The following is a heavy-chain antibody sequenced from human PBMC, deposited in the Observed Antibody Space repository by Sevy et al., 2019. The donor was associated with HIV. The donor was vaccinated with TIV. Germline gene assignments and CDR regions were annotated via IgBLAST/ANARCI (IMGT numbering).Heavy chain of an antibody. CDR1: GYSFATYW. D-gene: IGHD1-1*01. CDR2: IYPDDSDT. V-gene: IGHV5-51*01. J-gene: IGHJ6*02. CDR3: ARGARGTLPSFYYYTLNV. Sequence: GESLKISCKGSGYSFATYWIAWVRQMPGKGLEWMGIIYPDDSDTSYSLSFQGQVTISADKSISTAYLQWSTLKAYDTAKYYCARGARGTLPSFYYYTLNVWGQGTTVTVSS.